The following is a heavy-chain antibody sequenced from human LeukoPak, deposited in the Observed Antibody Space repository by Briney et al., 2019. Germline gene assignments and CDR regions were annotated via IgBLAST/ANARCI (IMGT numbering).Heavy chain of an antibody. D-gene: IGHD4-17*01. CDR3: ARTRTTVTYYFDY. J-gene: IGHJ4*02. CDR1: GFTFSNSA. CDR2: ISGSGANT. V-gene: IGHV3-23*01. Sequence: GGSLRLSCAASGFTFSNSAMSWVRQAPGKGLDWVSAISGSGANTYYADSVKGRFTISRDNSKNTLYLQMNSLRAEDTAVYYCARTRTTVTYYFDYWGQGTLVTVSS.